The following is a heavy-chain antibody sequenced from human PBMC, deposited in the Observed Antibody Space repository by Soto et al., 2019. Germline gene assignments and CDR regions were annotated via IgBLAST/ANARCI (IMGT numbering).Heavy chain of an antibody. Sequence: QVQLVQSGAEVKKPGSSVKVSCKASGGTFSSYAISWVRQAPGQGLEWMGGIIPIFGTANYAQKFQGRVTITADEATRTAYRELSSLRSEDTAVYYCASPIAAAGPYYYGMDVWGQGTTVTVSS. CDR3: ASPIAAAGPYYYGMDV. D-gene: IGHD6-13*01. CDR1: GGTFSSYA. J-gene: IGHJ6*02. CDR2: IIPIFGTA. V-gene: IGHV1-69*01.